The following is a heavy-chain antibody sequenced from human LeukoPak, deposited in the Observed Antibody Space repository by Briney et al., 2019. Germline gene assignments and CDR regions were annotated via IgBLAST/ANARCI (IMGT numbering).Heavy chain of an antibody. V-gene: IGHV4-38-2*01. D-gene: IGHD3-3*01. CDR2: IYHSGST. CDR3: AGRITKKYYDFWSGPYYMDV. Sequence: SETLSLTCAVSGYSISSGYYWGWIRQPPGKGLEWIGSIYHSGSTYYNPSLKSRVTISVDTSKNQFSLKLSSVTAADTAVYYCAGRITKKYYDFWSGPYYMDVWGKGTTVTVSS. J-gene: IGHJ6*03. CDR1: GYSISSGYY.